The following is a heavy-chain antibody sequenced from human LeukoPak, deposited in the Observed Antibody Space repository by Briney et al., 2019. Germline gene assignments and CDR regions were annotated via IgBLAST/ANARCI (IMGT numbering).Heavy chain of an antibody. CDR2: IYPGDSDT. CDR1: GYSFTSYW. CDR3: ARRIVLWFGESMGAFDI. V-gene: IGHV5-51*01. Sequence: PGESLKISCKGSGYSFTSYWIGWVRQMPGKGLEWMGIIYPGDSDTRYSPSFQGQVTISADKSISTAYLQWSSLKASDTAMYYCARRIVLWFGESMGAFDIWGQGTMVTVSS. J-gene: IGHJ3*02. D-gene: IGHD3-10*01.